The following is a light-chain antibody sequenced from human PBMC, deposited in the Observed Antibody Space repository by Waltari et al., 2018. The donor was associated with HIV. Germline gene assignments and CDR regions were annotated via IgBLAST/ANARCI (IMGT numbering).Light chain of an antibody. J-gene: IGKJ2*01. Sequence: DVILTQSPDALAVSVGERAALTCKSSHCLLYRSNNKNSLAWYQQTPGQRPKLLIYWASTREAGVPDRFSGSGSGTDFTLTISSLQAEDVAVYYCQQYYILPYTFGQGTKLEIK. CDR2: WAS. CDR1: HCLLYRSNNKNS. V-gene: IGKV4-1*01. CDR3: QQYYILPYT.